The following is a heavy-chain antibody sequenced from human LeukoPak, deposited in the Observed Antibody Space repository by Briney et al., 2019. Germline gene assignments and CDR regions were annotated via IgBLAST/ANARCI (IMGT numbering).Heavy chain of an antibody. J-gene: IGHJ4*02. D-gene: IGHD3-22*01. CDR3: AAMIGYFDY. Sequence: SETLSLTCTVSGGSGSSGNYYWRWIRQPPGKVLEWIGRMYNSGSTNYNPSPKSRVSISRDTSKNQFSLKLNSVTAADTAVYYCAAMIGYFDYWGQGILVTVSS. CDR1: GGSGSSGNYY. CDR2: MYNSGST. V-gene: IGHV4-61*02.